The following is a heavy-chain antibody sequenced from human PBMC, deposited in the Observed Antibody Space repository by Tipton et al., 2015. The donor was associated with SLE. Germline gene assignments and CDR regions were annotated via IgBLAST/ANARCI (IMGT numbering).Heavy chain of an antibody. Sequence: GSLRLSCAASGFTFSSYSMNWVRQAPGKGLEWVSYISSSSSTIYYADSMKGRFTISRDNAKNSLYLQMYSLGDDDTALYYCARDARSSNYYDSSGYYHKWFDPWGQGTLVTVSS. D-gene: IGHD3-22*01. CDR1: GFTFSSYS. CDR3: ARDARSSNYYDSSGYYHKWFDP. CDR2: ISSSSSTI. J-gene: IGHJ5*02. V-gene: IGHV3-48*02.